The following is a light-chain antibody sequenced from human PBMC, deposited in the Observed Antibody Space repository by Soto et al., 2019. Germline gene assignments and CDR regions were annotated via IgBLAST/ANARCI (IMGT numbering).Light chain of an antibody. Sequence: DIQMTQSPSSLSASVGDRVTITCRACQSITTYLNWYRQKPGKAPKLLIYAASSLQSGVPSRFSGSGSETEFTLSISSLQPEDFATYFCQQIYSAPLTFGGGTKVEIK. CDR3: QQIYSAPLT. J-gene: IGKJ4*01. CDR2: AAS. CDR1: QSITTY. V-gene: IGKV1-39*01.